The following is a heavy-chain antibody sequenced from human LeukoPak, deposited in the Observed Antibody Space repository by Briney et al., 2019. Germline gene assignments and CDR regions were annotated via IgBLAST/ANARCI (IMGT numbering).Heavy chain of an antibody. D-gene: IGHD3-10*01. CDR2: IYYSGST. CDR3: AREATMVRGVSGMDV. V-gene: IGHV4-39*07. CDR1: GGSISSSSYY. J-gene: IGHJ6*02. Sequence: SETLSLTCTVSGGSISSSSYYWGWIRQPPGKGLEWIGSIYYSGSTYYNPSLKSRVTISVDKSKNQFSLKLSSVTAADTAVYYCAREATMVRGVSGMDVWGQGTTVTVSS.